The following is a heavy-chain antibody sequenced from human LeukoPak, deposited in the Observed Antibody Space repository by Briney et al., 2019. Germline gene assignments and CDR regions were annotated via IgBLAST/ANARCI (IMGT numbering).Heavy chain of an antibody. D-gene: IGHD6-19*01. CDR1: GFSFSTYG. CDR3: ATNLEQWLPRGFDY. CDR2: IWYDGSIT. Sequence: RSGRSLRLSCAASGFSFSTYGMHWVRQAPGKGLEWVAVIWYDGSITHFADSVKGRFTISRDNSKNTLYLQMNSLRAEDTAVYYCATNLEQWLPRGFDYWGQGTLVTVSS. J-gene: IGHJ4*02. V-gene: IGHV3-33*01.